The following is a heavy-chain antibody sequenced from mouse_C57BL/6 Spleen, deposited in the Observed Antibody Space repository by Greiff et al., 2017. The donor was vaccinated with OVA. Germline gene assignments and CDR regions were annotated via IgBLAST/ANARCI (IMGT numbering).Heavy chain of an antibody. CDR1: GFTFTDYY. CDR2: IRNKANGYTT. CDR3: ARIPQTWYFDV. V-gene: IGHV7-3*01. Sequence: EVHLVESGGGLVQPGGSLSLSCAASGFTFTDYYMSWVRQPPGKALEWLGFIRNKANGYTTEYSASVKGRFTISRDNSQSILYLQMNALRAEDSATYYCARIPQTWYFDVWGTGTTVTVSS. J-gene: IGHJ1*03.